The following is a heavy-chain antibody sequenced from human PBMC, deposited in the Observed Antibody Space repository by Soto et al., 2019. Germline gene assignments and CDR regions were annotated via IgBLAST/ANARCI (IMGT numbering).Heavy chain of an antibody. CDR1: GYTFTGYY. J-gene: IGHJ6*02. V-gene: IGHV1-2*04. CDR3: ARDSVDSGYYYGMDV. CDR2: INPNSGGT. Sequence: AASVKVSCKASGYTFTGYYMHWVRQAPGQGLEWMGWINPNSGGTNYAQKFQGWVTMTRDTSISTAYMELSRLRSDDTAVYYCARDSVDSGYYYGMDVWGQGTTVTVSS. D-gene: IGHD5-18*01.